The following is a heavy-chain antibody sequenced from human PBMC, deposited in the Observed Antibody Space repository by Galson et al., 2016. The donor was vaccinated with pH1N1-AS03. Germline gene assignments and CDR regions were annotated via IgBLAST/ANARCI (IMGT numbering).Heavy chain of an antibody. CDR3: ARDSGGWAVDV. D-gene: IGHD6-19*01. CDR1: GYTFTRHH. Sequence: SVKVSCKASGYTFTRHHMHWVRQAPGQGLEWMGIIYPTGDGKNYAQKFQGRVTMTRDTSTSTFYMELSSLISDDTAVYFCARDSGGWAVDVWGQGTMVTVSS. J-gene: IGHJ3*01. V-gene: IGHV1-46*01. CDR2: IYPTGDGK.